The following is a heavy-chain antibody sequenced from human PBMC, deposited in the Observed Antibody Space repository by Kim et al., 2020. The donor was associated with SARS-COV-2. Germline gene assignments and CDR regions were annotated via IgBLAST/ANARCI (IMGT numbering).Heavy chain of an antibody. J-gene: IGHJ4*02. CDR2: ISGSGGST. CDR1: GFTFSSYA. D-gene: IGHD3-10*01. Sequence: GGSLRLSCAASGFTFSSYAMSWVRQAPGKGLEWVSAISGSGGSTYYADSVKGRFTISRDNSKNTLYLQMNSLRAEDTAVYYCAKGSATWGRRYGSGSYYPGYWGQGTLVTVSS. CDR3: AKGSATWGRRYGSGSYYPGY. V-gene: IGHV3-23*01.